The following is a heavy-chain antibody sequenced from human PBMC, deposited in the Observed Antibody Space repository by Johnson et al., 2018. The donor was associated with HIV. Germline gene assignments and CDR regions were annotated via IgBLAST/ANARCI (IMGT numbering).Heavy chain of an antibody. CDR2: ISSSGNTI. CDR3: ARDKGRGAFDI. D-gene: IGHD3-10*01. J-gene: IGHJ3*02. V-gene: IGHV3-11*04. Sequence: QVLLVESGGGLIQPGGSLRLSCAASGFTVSSNYLSWVRQAPGKGLEWVSYISSSGNTISYAASVKGRVTISRDNAKKSLYLQMNSLRAEDTAVYYCARDKGRGAFDIWGQGTMVTVSS. CDR1: GFTVSSNY.